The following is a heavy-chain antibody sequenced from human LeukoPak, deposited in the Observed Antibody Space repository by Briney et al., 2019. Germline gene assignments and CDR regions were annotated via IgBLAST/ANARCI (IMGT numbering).Heavy chain of an antibody. CDR3: AGSVXGTGHGWFDP. D-gene: IGHD6-19*01. J-gene: IGHJ5*02. CDR1: GGSISSYY. V-gene: IGHV4-4*07. CDR2: IYTSGST. Sequence: SETLSLTCTVSGGSISSYYWSWIRQPAGKGLEWIGRIYTSGSTNYNPSLKSRVTMSVDTSKNQFSLKLSYVTAADTAVYYCAGSVXGTGHGWFDPWGQGTXVTV.